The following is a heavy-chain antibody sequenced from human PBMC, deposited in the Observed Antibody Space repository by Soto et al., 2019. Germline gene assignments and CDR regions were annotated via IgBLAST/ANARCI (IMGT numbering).Heavy chain of an antibody. CDR3: ARDADYGDDPSEDPGYYFDY. CDR1: GFTFSNYA. D-gene: IGHD4-17*01. CDR2: IWYDGSIK. Sequence: QVQLLESGGGVVQPGRSLRLSCAPSGFTFSNYAMHWVRQAPGKGLEWVAVIWYDGSIKYYADSVKGRFTISRDNSKNTLHLQMNSMRAEDTAVYYCARDADYGDDPSEDPGYYFDYWGQGTMVTVS. V-gene: IGHV3-33*01. J-gene: IGHJ4*02.